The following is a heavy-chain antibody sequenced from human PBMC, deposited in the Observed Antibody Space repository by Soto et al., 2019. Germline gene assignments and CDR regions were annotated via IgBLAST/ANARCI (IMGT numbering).Heavy chain of an antibody. CDR3: ATIELGSFAN. CDR1: GFTFSSYA. D-gene: IGHD6-6*01. Sequence: GGSLRLSCAASGFTFSSYAMSCVRQAPWKGLEWFSALSGSGIITYYADTVKGRFVVSRDNDKNTVYLHMSSLTGEDTAVYFCATIELGSFANWGKGTKLTVSS. V-gene: IGHV3-23*01. CDR2: LSGSGIIT. J-gene: IGHJ4*02.